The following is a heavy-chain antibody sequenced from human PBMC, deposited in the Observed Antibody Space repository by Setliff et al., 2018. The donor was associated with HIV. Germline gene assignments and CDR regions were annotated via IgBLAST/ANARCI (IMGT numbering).Heavy chain of an antibody. D-gene: IGHD6-13*01. J-gene: IGHJ6*02. Sequence: ASVKVSCKASGYTFTSYGISWVRQAPGQGLEWMGWISAYNGNTNYAPRLLGRVTMTTDTSTGTAYMELSSLRSDDTAVYYCASSWSRVPYYGMDVWGQGTTVTVSS. V-gene: IGHV1-18*01. CDR3: ASSWSRVPYYGMDV. CDR2: ISAYNGNT. CDR1: GYTFTSYG.